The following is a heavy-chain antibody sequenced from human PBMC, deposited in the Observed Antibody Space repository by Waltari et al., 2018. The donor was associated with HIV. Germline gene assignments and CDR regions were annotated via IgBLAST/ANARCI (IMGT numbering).Heavy chain of an antibody. D-gene: IGHD1-26*01. Sequence: EVHLVDSGGGVVQPGGSVALSRAASGSSLRTNWIRWVRQAPGKGLEWVANIKQDGSEKYYVGSVKGRFTISRDNAKKSLYLQMNSLSADDTAVYYCARDFPLEGDNGDYFDTWGQGTLVTVSS. J-gene: IGHJ4*02. V-gene: IGHV3-7*01. CDR3: ARDFPLEGDNGDYFDT. CDR2: IKQDGSEK. CDR1: GSSLRTNW.